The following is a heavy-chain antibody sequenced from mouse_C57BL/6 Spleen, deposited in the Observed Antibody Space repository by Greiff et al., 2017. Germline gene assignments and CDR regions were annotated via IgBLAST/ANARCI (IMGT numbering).Heavy chain of an antibody. Sequence: VKLVESGAELVKPGASVKISCKASGYAFSSYWMNWVKQRPGKGLEWIGQIYPGDGDTNYNGKFKGKATLTADKSSSTAYMQLSSLTSEDSAVYFCARLPAQATSYAMDYWGQGTSVTVSS. J-gene: IGHJ4*01. V-gene: IGHV1-80*01. CDR3: ARLPAQATSYAMDY. CDR2: IYPGDGDT. D-gene: IGHD3-2*02. CDR1: GYAFSSYW.